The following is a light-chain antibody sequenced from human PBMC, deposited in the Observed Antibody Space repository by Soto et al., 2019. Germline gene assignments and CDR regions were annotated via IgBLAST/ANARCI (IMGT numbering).Light chain of an antibody. V-gene: IGKV2-28*01. CDR3: MQALQTPPT. CDR1: QILLHSNGYNY. J-gene: IGKJ4*01. CDR2: LGS. Sequence: DIVMTQSPLSLPVTPGEPASISCRSSQILLHSNGYNYLDWFLQKPGQSPQLLIYLGSNRASGVPDRFSGSGSGTDFTLKFSRVEAEDVGVYYCMQALQTPPTFGGGTKVEIK.